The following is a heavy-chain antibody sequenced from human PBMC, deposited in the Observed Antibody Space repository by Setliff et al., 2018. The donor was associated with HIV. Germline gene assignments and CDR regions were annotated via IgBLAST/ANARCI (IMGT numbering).Heavy chain of an antibody. CDR1: GFTFNNYW. CDR3: AKDKSYHDYIWGSSVLAY. J-gene: IGHJ4*02. CDR2: IKGDGSET. D-gene: IGHD3-16*01. Sequence: GGSLRLSCESSGFTFNNYWMSWVRQAPGKRPEWVANIKGDGSETYYVDSVKGRFTISRDNSKNTLFLQMNSLRPEDTAIYYCAKDKSYHDYIWGSSVLAYWGQGTQVTVSS. V-gene: IGHV3-7*01.